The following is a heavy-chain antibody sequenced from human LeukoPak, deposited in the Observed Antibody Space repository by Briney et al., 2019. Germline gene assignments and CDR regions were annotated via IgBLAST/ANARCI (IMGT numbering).Heavy chain of an antibody. D-gene: IGHD1-1*01. CDR3: ARDDMLERPSFDI. CDR1: VFPFIGYH. J-gene: IGHJ3*02. V-gene: IGHV3-11*01. CDR2: IYFTGDII. Sequence: GGSLRLSCAASVFPFIGYHMSRIRQAPGKGREGSSYIYFTGDIIYYADSVKGRFPIYRDNATNSLHLQMNSLQVEDTAVYYCARDDMLERPSFDIWGQGTVVTVSS.